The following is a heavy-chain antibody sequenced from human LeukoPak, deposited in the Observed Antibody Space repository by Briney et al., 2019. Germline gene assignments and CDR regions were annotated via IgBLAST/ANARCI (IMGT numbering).Heavy chain of an antibody. J-gene: IGHJ3*02. D-gene: IGHD6-13*01. CDR2: IIPIFGTA. V-gene: IGHV1-69*13. CDR3: ARAPQQLGDAFDI. CDR1: GGTFGSYA. Sequence: AASVTVSCKASGGTFGSYAISWVRQAPGQGLEWMGGIIPIFGTANYAQKFQGRVTITADESTSTDYMELSSLRSGDTAVYSCARAPQQLGDAFDIWGQGTMVTVSS.